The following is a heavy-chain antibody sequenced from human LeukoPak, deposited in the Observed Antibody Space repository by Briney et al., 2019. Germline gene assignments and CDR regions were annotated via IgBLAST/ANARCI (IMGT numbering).Heavy chain of an antibody. Sequence: PGGPLSSSGPALGFTFGDNLMSWFGQAQGKGLEWIGFISGGTTEYAASVKGRFTISRDDSTSIAYLQMNSLTTGDTAVYYCSRGSGWLSVYWGQGTLVTVSS. J-gene: IGHJ4*02. V-gene: IGHV3-49*03. D-gene: IGHD6-19*01. CDR3: SRGSGWLSVY. CDR1: GFTFGDNL. CDR2: ISGGTT.